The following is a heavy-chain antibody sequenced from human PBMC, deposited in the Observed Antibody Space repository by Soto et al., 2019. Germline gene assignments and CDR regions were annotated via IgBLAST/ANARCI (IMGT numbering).Heavy chain of an antibody. J-gene: IGHJ4*02. V-gene: IGHV3-7*05. D-gene: IGHD2-15*01. CDR1: GFTFRGYW. Sequence: EVQLVESGGGLVQPGGSLRLSCAASGFTFRGYWMSWVRQAPGKGLEWVAKIKQDGSEKYYVDSVKGRFTISRDNAKNSLYLQMNSLRVDDTAMYYCARGRGCSAGSCHNFDYWGQGTLVTVSS. CDR2: IKQDGSEK. CDR3: ARGRGCSAGSCHNFDY.